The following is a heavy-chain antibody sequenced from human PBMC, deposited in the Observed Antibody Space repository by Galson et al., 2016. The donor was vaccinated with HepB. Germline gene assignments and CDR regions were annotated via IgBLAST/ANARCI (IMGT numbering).Heavy chain of an antibody. CDR1: GISFSFYS. CDR2: ISSSGKYI. CDR3: ARDQNYSYGMDV. D-gene: IGHD2/OR15-2a*01. J-gene: IGHJ6*02. Sequence: SLRLSCAASGISFSFYSMNWVRQAPGKGLEWVSSISSSGKYIYYADSVKGRFTISRDNAKNSLYLQMNSLRAEDTAVYYCARDQNYSYGMDVGGQGTTVTVS. V-gene: IGHV3-21*01.